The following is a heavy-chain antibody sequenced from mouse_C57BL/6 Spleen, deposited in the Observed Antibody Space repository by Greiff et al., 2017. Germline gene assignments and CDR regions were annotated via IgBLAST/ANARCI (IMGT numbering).Heavy chain of an antibody. CDR2: IRNKANGYPT. Sequence: DVMLVESGGGLVQPGGSLSLSCAASGFTFTDYYMSWVRQPPGQALEWLGFIRNKANGYPTEYSASVKGRFTISRDNSQSILYLQMNALRAEDSASYYCARYNGSSFDFGGQGTTLTVSS. CDR3: ARYNGSSFDF. V-gene: IGHV7-3*01. D-gene: IGHD1-1*01. J-gene: IGHJ2*01. CDR1: GFTFTDYY.